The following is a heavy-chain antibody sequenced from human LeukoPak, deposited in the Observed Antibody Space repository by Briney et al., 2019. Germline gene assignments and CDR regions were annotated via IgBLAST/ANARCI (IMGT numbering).Heavy chain of an antibody. D-gene: IGHD3-22*01. CDR2: VFHDGST. CDR3: ARQIDSYVYFDY. V-gene: IGHV4-59*08. Sequence: SETLSLTCTVSEGSVSTYFWNWLRQPPGGGLEWIGHVFHDGSTNLNPSLRSRVTMSLDTSKTQFSLELSSVTAADTAVYYCARQIDSYVYFDYWGQGTLVTVSS. J-gene: IGHJ4*02. CDR1: EGSVSTYF.